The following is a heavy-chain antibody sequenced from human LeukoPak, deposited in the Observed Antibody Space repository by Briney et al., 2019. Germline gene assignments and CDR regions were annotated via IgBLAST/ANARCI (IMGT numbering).Heavy chain of an antibody. CDR1: GGSISTTNYY. D-gene: IGHD3-22*01. J-gene: IGHJ3*02. CDR2: VYYSGST. CDR3: ASTTYYYDSSGYYVAFDI. V-gene: IGHV4-39*01. Sequence: PSETLSLTCTVSGGSISTTNYYWGWIRQSPGKGLEWFGCVYYSGSTYYNPSLKSRVTISVDTSKNQFSLKLSSVTAADTAVYYCASTTYYYDSSGYYVAFDIWGQGTMVTVSS.